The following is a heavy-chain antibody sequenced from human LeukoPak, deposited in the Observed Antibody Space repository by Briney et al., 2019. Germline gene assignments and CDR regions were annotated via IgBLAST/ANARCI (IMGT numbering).Heavy chain of an antibody. CDR2: FDPEDGET. CDR1: GYTLTELS. D-gene: IGHD3-22*01. CDR3: ATVDYDSSGYPFDY. Sequence: ASVKVSCKVSGYTLTELSMHWVRQAPGKGLEWMGGFDPEDGETIYAQKFQGRVTVTEDTSTDTAYMELSSLRSEDTAVYYCATVDYDSSGYPFDYWGQGTLVTVSS. J-gene: IGHJ4*02. V-gene: IGHV1-24*01.